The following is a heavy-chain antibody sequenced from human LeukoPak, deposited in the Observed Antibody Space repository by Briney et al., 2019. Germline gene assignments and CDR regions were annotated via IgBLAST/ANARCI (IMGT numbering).Heavy chain of an antibody. D-gene: IGHD2/OR15-2a*01. J-gene: IGHJ4*02. V-gene: IGHV3-11*04. Sequence: GGSLRLSCAASGFTFGDYYMSWIRQAPGKGLEWVSYISSSGSTIYYADSVKGRFTISRDNAKNSLYLEMTSLRVEDTAVYYCSSMNYYFENWGQGSLVTVSS. CDR3: SSMNYYFEN. CDR1: GFTFGDYY. CDR2: ISSSGSTI.